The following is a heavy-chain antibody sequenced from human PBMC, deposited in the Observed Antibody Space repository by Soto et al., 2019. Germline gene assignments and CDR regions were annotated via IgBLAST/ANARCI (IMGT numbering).Heavy chain of an antibody. CDR1: GGSISSYY. J-gene: IGHJ4*02. D-gene: IGHD3-22*01. Sequence: SETLSLTCTVSGGSISSYYWGWIRQPPGKGLEWIGYVYYRGTTRYNPSLKSRVTTSLDTSKRQFSLKLNSVTAADTAVYHCARGARSYDSSDYYGSPFDFWGQGALVTVSS. CDR2: VYYRGTT. CDR3: ARGARSYDSSDYYGSPFDF. V-gene: IGHV4-59*01.